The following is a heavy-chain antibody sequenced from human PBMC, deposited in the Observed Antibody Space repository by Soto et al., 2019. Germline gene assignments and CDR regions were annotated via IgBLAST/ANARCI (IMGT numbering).Heavy chain of an antibody. V-gene: IGHV3-33*01. Sequence: QVQLVESGGGVVQPGRSLRLSCAASGFTFSGYGMHWVRQAPGKGLEWVAVIWYDGSNENHADSVKGRFTISRDNSKNTLYLQMNSLRAEDTAVYYCTRRYSDGWYSDYWGQGTLVTVSS. CDR2: IWYDGSNE. D-gene: IGHD6-19*01. CDR3: TRRYSDGWYSDY. CDR1: GFTFSGYG. J-gene: IGHJ4*02.